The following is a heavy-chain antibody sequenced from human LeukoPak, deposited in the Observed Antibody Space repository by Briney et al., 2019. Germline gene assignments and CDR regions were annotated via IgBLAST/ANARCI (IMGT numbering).Heavy chain of an antibody. D-gene: IGHD3-22*01. Sequence: GGSLRLSCAVSGFTVSNNYMNWVRQAPGKGLEWVSIIYSGGRTYYADSAKGRFTISRDIFKNTVYLQMNSLRAEDTAVYYCASLIDSSGYYDWYFDLWGRGTLVTVSS. V-gene: IGHV3-53*01. CDR2: IYSGGRT. CDR3: ASLIDSSGYYDWYFDL. J-gene: IGHJ2*01. CDR1: GFTVSNNY.